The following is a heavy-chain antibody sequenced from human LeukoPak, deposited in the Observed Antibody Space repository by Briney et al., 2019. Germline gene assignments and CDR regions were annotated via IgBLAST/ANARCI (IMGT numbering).Heavy chain of an antibody. CDR2: IYYSGST. Sequence: SETLSLTCTVSGGSISSSSYYWGWIRQPPGKGLEWIGSIYYSGSTYYNPSLKSRVTISVDTSKNQFSLKLSSVTAADTAVYYCEAIFGVIQIDYWGQGTLVTVSS. D-gene: IGHD3-3*01. CDR3: EAIFGVIQIDY. V-gene: IGHV4-39*01. J-gene: IGHJ4*02. CDR1: GGSISSSSYY.